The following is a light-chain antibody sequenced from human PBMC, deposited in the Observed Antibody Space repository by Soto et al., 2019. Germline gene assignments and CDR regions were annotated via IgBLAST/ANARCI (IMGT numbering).Light chain of an antibody. CDR2: KAT. J-gene: IGKJ2*01. Sequence: DIQMTQSPSTLYASVGDGVTITCRASQNIGSWLAWYQQKPGEAPKLLISKATNLQSGVPSRFSGSGSGTDFSLTISSLQPVDSATYFCQQYNEFQYSFGPRTKLDI. V-gene: IGKV1-5*03. CDR3: QQYNEFQYS. CDR1: QNIGSW.